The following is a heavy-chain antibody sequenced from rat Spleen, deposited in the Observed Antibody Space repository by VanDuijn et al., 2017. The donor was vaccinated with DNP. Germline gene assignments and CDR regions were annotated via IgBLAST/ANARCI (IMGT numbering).Heavy chain of an antibody. CDR2: ISYDSSNT. CDR3: TTVYGGFSGWFAY. Sequence: EVQLVESGGGLVQPGRSLKLSCAASGITFSNSGMHWIRQAPTKGLEWVATISYDSSNTYYLDSVKGRFTISRDNAKSTLYLQMNSLRSEDTATYYCTTVYGGFSGWFAYWGQGTLVTVSS. CDR1: GITFSNSG. J-gene: IGHJ3*01. D-gene: IGHD1-11*01. V-gene: IGHV5-29*01.